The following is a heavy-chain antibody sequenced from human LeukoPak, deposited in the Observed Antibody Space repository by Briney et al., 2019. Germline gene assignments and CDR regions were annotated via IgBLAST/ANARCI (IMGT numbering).Heavy chain of an antibody. D-gene: IGHD5-18*01. V-gene: IGHV3-74*01. CDR1: GFPFSSYW. Sequence: PGGSLRLSCVASGFPFSSYWMTWVRQAPGKGLVWVSHINSDGSITSYADSVKGRFTISRDNAKNTLYLQMNSLRAEDTAVYYCARDAVDTANAVWGQGTTVTVSS. CDR3: ARDAVDTANAV. CDR2: INSDGSIT. J-gene: IGHJ6*02.